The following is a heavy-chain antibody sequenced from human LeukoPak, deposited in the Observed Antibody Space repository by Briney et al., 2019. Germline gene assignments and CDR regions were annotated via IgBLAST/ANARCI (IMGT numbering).Heavy chain of an antibody. CDR3: ARDIYSSSWYAYGSFDL. CDR2: ISYDGNNK. V-gene: IGHV3-30-3*01. Sequence: PGGSLRLSCAASGFTFSNYAIHWVRQAPDKGLEWVAVISYDGNNKYYADSVKGRFTISRDNSKNTLYLQMNSLRAEDTAMYYCARDIYSSSWYAYGSFDLWGQGTLVTVSS. J-gene: IGHJ5*02. D-gene: IGHD6-13*01. CDR1: GFTFSNYA.